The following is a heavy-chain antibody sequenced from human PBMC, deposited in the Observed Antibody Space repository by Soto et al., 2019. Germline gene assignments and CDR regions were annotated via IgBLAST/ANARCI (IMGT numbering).Heavy chain of an antibody. CDR2: IYWDDDK. CDR1: GFSLSTSGVG. D-gene: IGHD5-12*01. V-gene: IGHV2-5*02. J-gene: IGHJ2*01. Sequence: QITLKESGPALVKPTQTLTLTCTFSGFSLSTSGVGVGWLRQPPGKALEWLALIYWDDDKRYRPSLKSRLTITKENSKNQVVLTITNMDPVDTATYFCAHRRGLLATGQGWYFDFWGRGTLVTVSS. CDR3: AHRRGLLATGQGWYFDF.